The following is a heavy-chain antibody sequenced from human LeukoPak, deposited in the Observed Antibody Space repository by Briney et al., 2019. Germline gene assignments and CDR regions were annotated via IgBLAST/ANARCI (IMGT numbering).Heavy chain of an antibody. Sequence: PGGSLRLSCAASGFTFSSYSMNWVRQAPGKGLEWVSYISSASNTIYYADSVKGRFTISRANAKNSLYLQMNSLRAEDTAMYYCARDGWFGDYNWFDPWGQGTLVTVSS. CDR2: ISSASNTI. CDR3: ARDGWFGDYNWFDP. D-gene: IGHD3-10*01. J-gene: IGHJ5*02. V-gene: IGHV3-48*01. CDR1: GFTFSSYS.